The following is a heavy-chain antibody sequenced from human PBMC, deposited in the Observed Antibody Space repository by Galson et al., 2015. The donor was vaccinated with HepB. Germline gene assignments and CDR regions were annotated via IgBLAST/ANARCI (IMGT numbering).Heavy chain of an antibody. CDR2: IIPILGIA. V-gene: IGHV1-69*04. CDR1: GGTFSSYA. J-gene: IGHJ4*02. Sequence: SVKVSCKASGGTFSSYAISWVRQAPGQGLEWMGRIIPILGIANYAQKFQGRVTITADKSTSTAYMELSSLRSEDTAVYYCARDRGLTARITMIVVVDLDYWGQGTLVTVSS. CDR3: ARDRGLTARITMIVVVDLDY. D-gene: IGHD3-22*01.